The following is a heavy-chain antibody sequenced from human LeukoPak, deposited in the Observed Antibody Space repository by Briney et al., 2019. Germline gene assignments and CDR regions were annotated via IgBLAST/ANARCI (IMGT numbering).Heavy chain of an antibody. CDR2: IYYSGST. D-gene: IGHD3-10*01. Sequence: PSETLSLTCTVSGGSISSYYWSWIRQPPWRGLAWIGYIYYSGSTNYNPSLKSRVTISVDTSKNQFSLKLSSVTAADTAVYYCAREGPGSYYNERWYYYYYMDVWGKGTTVTVSS. V-gene: IGHV4-59*01. CDR1: GGSISSYY. J-gene: IGHJ6*03. CDR3: AREGPGSYYNERWYYYYYMDV.